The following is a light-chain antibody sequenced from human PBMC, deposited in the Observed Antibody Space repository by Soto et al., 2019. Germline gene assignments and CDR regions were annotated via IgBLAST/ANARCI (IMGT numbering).Light chain of an antibody. V-gene: IGKV3-20*01. Sequence: DIVLTQSPGTLSLSPGETATLSCRASQSVNSNYLACYQQKPGQAPRLLIYGASARATGIPDRFSGSGSGTDFTLAISRLEPEDFAVYYCQHFGGSSYTFGQGTKLEIK. CDR3: QHFGGSSYT. CDR2: GAS. J-gene: IGKJ2*01. CDR1: QSVNSNY.